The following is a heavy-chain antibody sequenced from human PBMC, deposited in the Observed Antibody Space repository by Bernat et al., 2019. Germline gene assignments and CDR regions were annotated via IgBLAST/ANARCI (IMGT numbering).Heavy chain of an antibody. V-gene: IGHV3-23*04. Sequence: EVQLVESGGGFVQSGGSLRLSCAASGFSFSSYAMYWVRQAPGKGLEWVSAISGSGDSTYYADSVKGRFSISRDSAKNTLYLQLNSLRAEDTAIFYCARDVGPTVMVQGVISPWGQGTLVTGSS. D-gene: IGHD3-10*01. CDR2: ISGSGDST. J-gene: IGHJ5*02. CDR3: ARDVGPTVMVQGVISP. CDR1: GFSFSSYA.